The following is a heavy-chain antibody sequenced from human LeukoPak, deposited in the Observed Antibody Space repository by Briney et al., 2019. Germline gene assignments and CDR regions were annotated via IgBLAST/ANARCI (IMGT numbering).Heavy chain of an antibody. D-gene: IGHD3-10*01. V-gene: IGHV4-39*01. CDR3: ARRSGSGSSLDY. CDR2: IYYSGST. Sequence: SETLSLTCTVSGGSISSSSYYWGWIRQPPGKGLEWIGSIYYSGSTYYNPSLKSRVTISVDTSKNQFSLKLSSVTAADTAVYYCARRSGSGSSLDYWGQGTLVTVSS. CDR1: GGSISSSSYY. J-gene: IGHJ4*02.